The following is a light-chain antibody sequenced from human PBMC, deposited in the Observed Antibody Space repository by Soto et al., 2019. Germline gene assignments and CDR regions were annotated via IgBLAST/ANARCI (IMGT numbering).Light chain of an antibody. Sequence: ETVLTQSPGTLSLSPGERVTLSCRASQSVSCLAWYQQKPDQAPRLLIYGASSRATGIPDRFSGSGSGTDFTLTISRLEPEDFAVYYCQQYDSSPPSWTFGQGTTVEVK. CDR3: QQYDSSPPSWT. V-gene: IGKV3-20*01. CDR2: GAS. J-gene: IGKJ1*01. CDR1: QSVSC.